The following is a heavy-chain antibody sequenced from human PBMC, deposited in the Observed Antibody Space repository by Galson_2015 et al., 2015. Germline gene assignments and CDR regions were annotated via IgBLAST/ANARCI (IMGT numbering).Heavy chain of an antibody. V-gene: IGHV3-48*03. CDR1: DFTFSSYR. Sequence: SLRLSCAASDFTFSSYRVSWVRQAPGKGLEWVSYISSSGSLIYYADSVKGRFTTSRDNAKNSLYLQMNSLRAEDTAVYYCARDFAVVAAGGYDAFDIWGQGTMVTVSS. CDR2: ISSSGSLI. J-gene: IGHJ3*02. CDR3: ARDFAVVAAGGYDAFDI. D-gene: IGHD2-15*01.